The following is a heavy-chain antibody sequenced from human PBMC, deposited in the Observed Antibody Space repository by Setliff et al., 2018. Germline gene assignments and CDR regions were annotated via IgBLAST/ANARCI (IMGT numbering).Heavy chain of an antibody. D-gene: IGHD5-18*01. V-gene: IGHV5-51*01. CDR3: ARLGYSDGFDI. CDR1: GFTFANYW. CDR2: IYPGDSDT. Sequence: GESLKISCKGSGFTFANYWIGWVRQMPGKGLEWMGVIYPGDSDTRYSPSFRGQVTMSADRSIRSAYLQWSSLKASDTAMYYCARLGYSDGFDIWGQGTMVTVSS. J-gene: IGHJ3*02.